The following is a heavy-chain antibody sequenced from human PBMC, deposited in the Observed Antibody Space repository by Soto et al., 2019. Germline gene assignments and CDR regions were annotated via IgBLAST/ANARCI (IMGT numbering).Heavy chain of an antibody. CDR1: GYTFTHYY. V-gene: IGHV1-46*01. J-gene: IGHJ4*02. CDR3: ASDLAAGDH. Sequence: QVQLVQSGAEVKKPGASVKVYCRTSGYTFTHYYIHWVRQAPGQGLAWLGILNPASGSTNYAQDFQGRVTLTMDTSTSTVYMELSGVRAEDTTMFYYASDLAAGDHWGQGILVTVSS. D-gene: IGHD6-13*01. CDR2: LNPASGST.